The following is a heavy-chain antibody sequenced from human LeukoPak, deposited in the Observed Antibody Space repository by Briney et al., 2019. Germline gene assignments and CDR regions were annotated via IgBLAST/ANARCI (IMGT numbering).Heavy chain of an antibody. CDR1: GGSISSYY. D-gene: IGHD6-19*01. V-gene: IGHV4-59*01. J-gene: IGHJ3*01. CDR2: IYYSGST. CDR3: ARGYSSGGRSV. Sequence: NPSETLSLTCTVSGGSISSYYWSWIRQPPGKGLEWIGYIYYSGSTNYNPSLKCRVTISVDTSKNQFSLKLSSVTAADTAVYYCARGYSSGGRSVWGQGTMVTVSS.